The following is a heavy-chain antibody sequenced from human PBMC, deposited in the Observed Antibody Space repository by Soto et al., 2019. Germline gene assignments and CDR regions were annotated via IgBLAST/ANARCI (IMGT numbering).Heavy chain of an antibody. CDR2: ISYDGSNK. CDR3: ARWRGVTDYCGPLDD. D-gene: IGHD2-21*01. V-gene: IGHV3-30*03. J-gene: IGHJ4*02. CDR1: GFTFSGYG. Sequence: GGSLRLSCAASGFTFSGYGMHWVRQAPGKGLEWVAVISYDGSNKYYADSVKGRFTISRDNAKNILYLQMNNLRDEDTALYYCARWRGVTDYCGPLDDWGPGTLVTVSS.